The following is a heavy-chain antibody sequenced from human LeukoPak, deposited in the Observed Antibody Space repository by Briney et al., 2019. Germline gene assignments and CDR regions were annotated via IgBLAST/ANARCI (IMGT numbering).Heavy chain of an antibody. J-gene: IGHJ4*02. Sequence: SETLSLTCSVSGGSISSTTYYWGWIRQPPGTGLEWIGSVYYTGNTYYNPSLKRRVTISVDTSKNQISLKLSSVTAADTAVYYCARDLINYYDSSGFDYWGQGTLVTVSS. D-gene: IGHD3-22*01. V-gene: IGHV4-39*07. CDR2: VYYTGNT. CDR1: GGSISSTTYY. CDR3: ARDLINYYDSSGFDY.